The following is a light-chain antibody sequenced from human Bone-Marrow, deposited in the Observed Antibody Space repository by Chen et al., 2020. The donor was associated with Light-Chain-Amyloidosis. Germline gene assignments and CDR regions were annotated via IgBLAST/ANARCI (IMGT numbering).Light chain of an antibody. CDR3: QSAYRSCTYEVI. CDR1: DLPTKY. CDR2: RDT. V-gene: IGLV3-25*03. J-gene: IGLJ2*01. Sequence: SYELTQPPSVSVSPGQTARITCSGDDLPTKYAYWYQQKPGQAPVLVIHRDTERPSGISERFSCSSPATTATLTISGVEAEDEAAYHCQSAYRSCTYEVIFGGGTKLTV.